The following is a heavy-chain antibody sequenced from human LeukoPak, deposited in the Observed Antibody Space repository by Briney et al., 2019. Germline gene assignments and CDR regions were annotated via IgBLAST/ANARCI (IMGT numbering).Heavy chain of an antibody. CDR3: VRERFGAIVEN. CDR2: VYGGGNT. J-gene: IGHJ4*02. D-gene: IGHD3-10*01. Sequence: PGGSLRLSCAASGFTVANDRMSWVRQPPGKGLEWGSTVYGGGNTAYTDSVKGRFTISRDTSKNTLLLQMNSLRAEDTAVYFCVRERFGAIVENWGQGALVIVSS. V-gene: IGHV3-53*01. CDR1: GFTVANDR.